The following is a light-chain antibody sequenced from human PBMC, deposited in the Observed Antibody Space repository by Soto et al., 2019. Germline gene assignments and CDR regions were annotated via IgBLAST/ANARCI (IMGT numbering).Light chain of an antibody. J-gene: IGKJ1*01. CDR3: QHYNSYSEE. CDR1: QTISSW. Sequence: DIQMTQSPSTLSGSVGDRVTITCRASQTISSWLAWYQQKPGKAPKLLIYKAYTLKSGVPSRFSGSGSGTEFTLTISSLQPDDFATYYCQHYNSYSEEFGHGTKVELK. V-gene: IGKV1-5*03. CDR2: KAY.